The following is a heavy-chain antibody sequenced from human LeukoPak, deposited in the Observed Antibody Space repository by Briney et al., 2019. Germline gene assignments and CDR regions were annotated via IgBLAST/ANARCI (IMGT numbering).Heavy chain of an antibody. J-gene: IGHJ5*02. Sequence: PSETLSLTCAISGDSVSSNSAAWNWIRQSPSRGLEWLGRTYYRSMWYNDYAVSVESRITINADTSKNQFSLHLNSVTPEDTAVYYCARDPGTTVRPYWFGPWGQGTLVTVSS. CDR3: ARDPGTTVRPYWFGP. D-gene: IGHD1-1*01. V-gene: IGHV6-1*01. CDR2: TYYRSMWYN. CDR1: GDSVSSNSAA.